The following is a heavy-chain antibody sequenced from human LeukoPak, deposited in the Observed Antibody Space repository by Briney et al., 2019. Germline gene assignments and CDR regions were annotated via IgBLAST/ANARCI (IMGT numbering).Heavy chain of an antibody. CDR1: GFTFSNAW. CDR3: TKYRLLGYPPTNWFDP. D-gene: IGHD2-2*01. J-gene: IGHJ5*02. CDR2: IKSKTDGGTT. V-gene: IGHV3-15*01. Sequence: GGSLRLSCAASGFTFSNAWMSWVRQAPGKGLEWVGRIKSKTDGGTTDYAAPVKGRFTISRDDSKNTLYLQMNSLKTEDTAVYYCTKYRLLGYPPTNWFDPWGQGTLVTVSS.